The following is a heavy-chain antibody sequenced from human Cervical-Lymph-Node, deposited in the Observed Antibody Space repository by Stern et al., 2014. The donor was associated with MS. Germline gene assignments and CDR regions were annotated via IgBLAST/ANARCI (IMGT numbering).Heavy chain of an antibody. Sequence: QLVQSGGALVKPGGSLVISCAASGFTFSDYYMTWIRQSPGKGLEWVSHISTNGRSIYYADSVKGRFTISWDNHKNSLYLQMNGLRADDTAVYYCARQDDFWVDYWGQGTLVTVSS. CDR1: GFTFSDYY. CDR2: ISTNGRSI. D-gene: IGHD3-3*01. CDR3: ARQDDFWVDY. V-gene: IGHV3-11*01. J-gene: IGHJ4*02.